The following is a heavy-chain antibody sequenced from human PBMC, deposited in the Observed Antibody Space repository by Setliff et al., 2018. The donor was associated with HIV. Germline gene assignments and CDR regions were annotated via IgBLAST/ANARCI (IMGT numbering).Heavy chain of an antibody. Sequence: SETLSLTCTVSGGSISSYYWSWIRPPPGKGLEWIGYIYYSGSTNYNPSLKSRVTISVDTSKNQFSLKLSSVTAADTAVYYCARHGYDPLYYYYYMDVWGKGTTVTVSS. J-gene: IGHJ6*03. V-gene: IGHV4-59*01. CDR1: GGSISSYY. CDR3: ARHGYDPLYYYYYMDV. CDR2: IYYSGST. D-gene: IGHD5-12*01.